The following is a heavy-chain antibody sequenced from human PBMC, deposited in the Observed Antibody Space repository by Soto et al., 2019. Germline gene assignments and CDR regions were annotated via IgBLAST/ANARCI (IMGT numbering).Heavy chain of an antibody. CDR2: INQSGST. CDR1: GGSFSGYY. J-gene: IGHJ4*02. CDR3: ARFLAAAVYYFDY. V-gene: IGHV4-34*01. D-gene: IGHD6-13*01. Sequence: QVQLQQWGAGLLKPSETLSLTCAVYGGSFSGYYWSWIRQPPGKGLEWIGEINQSGSTNYNPSLKSRVTISVDTSKNQFSLKLSSVTAADTAVYYCARFLAAAVYYFDYWGQGTLVTVSS.